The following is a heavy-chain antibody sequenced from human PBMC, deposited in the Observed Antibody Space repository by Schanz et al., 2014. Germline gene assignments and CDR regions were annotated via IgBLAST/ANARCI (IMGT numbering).Heavy chain of an antibody. CDR1: GVTFNKEG. V-gene: IGHV3-30*02. J-gene: IGHJ4*02. Sequence: QVQLGEWGGGEDQPGGSLRGACAASGVTFNKEGMHWVPQAPSKGLEWVAMTPYDGTNKYYADSVKGRFTISRDNSKNTLHLQMNSLRSGFPAVYYCAKNSADDFYFLSWGQGTLLSVSS. CDR2: TPYDGTNK. CDR3: AKNSADDFYFLS. D-gene: IGHD2-21*01.